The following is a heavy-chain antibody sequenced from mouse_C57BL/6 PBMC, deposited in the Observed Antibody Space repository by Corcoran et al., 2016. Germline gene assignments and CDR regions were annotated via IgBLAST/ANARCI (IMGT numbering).Heavy chain of an antibody. J-gene: IGHJ3*01. D-gene: IGHD1-1*01. Sequence: EVQLQQSGPELVKPGASVKIPCKASGYTFTDYTMNWVKQSHGKNLEWIGDINPNNGGTIYNQKFKGKATLTVDKSSSTAYMELRSLTSEDTAVYYCDSADYYCASSPWFAVWGQGTLVTVSS. CDR3: DSADYYCASSPWFAV. CDR2: INPNNGGT. V-gene: IGHV1-18*01. CDR1: GYTFTDYT.